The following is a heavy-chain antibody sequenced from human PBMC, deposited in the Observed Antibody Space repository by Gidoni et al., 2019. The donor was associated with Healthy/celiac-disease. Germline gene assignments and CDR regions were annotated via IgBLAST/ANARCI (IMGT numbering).Heavy chain of an antibody. CDR3: AKMGGATMVRGVNDWFDP. CDR1: GFTFSSYA. Sequence: EVQLLESGGGLVQPGGSLRLSCAAPGFTFSSYAMSWVRQAPGKGLEWVSAISGSGGSTYYADSVKGRFTISRDNSKNTLYLQMNSLRAEDTAVYYCAKMGGATMVRGVNDWFDPWGQGTLVTVSS. D-gene: IGHD3-10*01. V-gene: IGHV3-23*01. J-gene: IGHJ5*02. CDR2: ISGSGGST.